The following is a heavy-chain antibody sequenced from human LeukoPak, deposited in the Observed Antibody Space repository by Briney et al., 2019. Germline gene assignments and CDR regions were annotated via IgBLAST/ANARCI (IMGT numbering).Heavy chain of an antibody. Sequence: PETLSLTCTVSGGSISGYYWSWIRQPPGKGLEWIGSIYYSGSTYYNPSLKSRVTISVDTSKNQFSLKLSSVTAADTAVYYCARDGGGLYGDYVNSFDYWGQGTLVTVSS. J-gene: IGHJ4*02. CDR1: GGSISGYY. CDR3: ARDGGGLYGDYVNSFDY. CDR2: IYYSGST. V-gene: IGHV4-59*12. D-gene: IGHD4-17*01.